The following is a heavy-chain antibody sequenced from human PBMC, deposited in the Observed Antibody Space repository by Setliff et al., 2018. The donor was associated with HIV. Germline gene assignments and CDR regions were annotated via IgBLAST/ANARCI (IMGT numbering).Heavy chain of an antibody. Sequence: GSLRLSCAASGFTFSNNNMHWVRQTPGKGLEWVACIQYDGDTKYYGESVNGRFTISRDNPKNTLYLQMNSLRPEDTAVYYCAKDRSVRDYNYHYLDVWGKGTTVTVSS. CDR1: GFTFSNNN. CDR3: AKDRSVRDYNYHYLDV. CDR2: IQYDGDTK. V-gene: IGHV3-30*02. J-gene: IGHJ6*03. D-gene: IGHD2-15*01.